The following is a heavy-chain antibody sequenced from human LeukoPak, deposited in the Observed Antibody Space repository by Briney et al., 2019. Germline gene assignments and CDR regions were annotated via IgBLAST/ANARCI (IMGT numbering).Heavy chain of an antibody. J-gene: IGHJ4*02. Sequence: SETLSLTCTVPGGPISSHYWSWIRQPPGKGLEWIGYIYYSGSTNYNPSLKSRVTISVDTSKNQFSLKLSSVTAADTAVYYCARATTVTTNAGFDYWGQGTLVTVSS. CDR2: IYYSGST. CDR1: GGPISSHY. D-gene: IGHD4-17*01. V-gene: IGHV4-59*11. CDR3: ARATTVTTNAGFDY.